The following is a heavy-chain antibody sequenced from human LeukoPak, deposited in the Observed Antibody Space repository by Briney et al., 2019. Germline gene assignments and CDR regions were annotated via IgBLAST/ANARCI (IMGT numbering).Heavy chain of an antibody. CDR3: ARLPTVANPFDY. Sequence: SETLSLTCTVSGGSISSYYWSWIRQPPGKGPEWIGYIYYSGSTNYNPSLKSRVTISVDTSKNHFSLKLSSVTAADTAVYYCARLPTVANPFDYWGQGTLVTVSS. D-gene: IGHD4-23*01. CDR1: GGSISSYY. CDR2: IYYSGST. V-gene: IGHV4-59*08. J-gene: IGHJ4*02.